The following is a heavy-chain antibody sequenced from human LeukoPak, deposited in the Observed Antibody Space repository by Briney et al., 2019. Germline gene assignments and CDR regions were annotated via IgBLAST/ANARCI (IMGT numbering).Heavy chain of an antibody. CDR1: GFTFSSNW. V-gene: IGHV3-7*01. J-gene: IGHJ4*02. CDR2: IKPDGSAE. D-gene: IGHD1-26*01. CDR3: ARVGATSYY. Sequence: GGSLRLSCATSGFTFSSNWMSWVRHAPGRGLDWVANIKPDGSAEYYAASVKGRFTVSRDNAKNSLYLQMNSLRAEDTAVYYCARVGATSYYWGQGTLVTVSS.